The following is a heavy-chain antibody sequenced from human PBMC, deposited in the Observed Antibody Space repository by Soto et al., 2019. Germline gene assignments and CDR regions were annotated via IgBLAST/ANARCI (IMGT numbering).Heavy chain of an antibody. Sequence: GGSLRLSCVASGFTFSDYNMNWLRQTPGKGLEWVSSIASRSNYIYYADSLKGRFTVSRDNARNSLYLQVDNLRAEDTAVYYCARNRRIAVEMDVWGQGTTVTVSS. CDR2: IASRSNYI. CDR1: GFTFSDYN. CDR3: ARNRRIAVEMDV. J-gene: IGHJ6*02. D-gene: IGHD2-21*01. V-gene: IGHV3-21*01.